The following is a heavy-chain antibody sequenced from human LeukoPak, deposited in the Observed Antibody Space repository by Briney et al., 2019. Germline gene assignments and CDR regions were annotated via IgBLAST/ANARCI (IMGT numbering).Heavy chain of an antibody. J-gene: IGHJ4*02. CDR2: IYHSGST. V-gene: IGHV4-39*01. CDR3: ARQSCTSTSCPFDY. Sequence: PSETLSLTCTVSGGSITSSTYNWGWIRQPPGKGLEWIGSIYHSGSTFYNPSLKSRVTISINTSKNQFSLKLSSVTAADTAVYYCARQSCTSTSCPFDYWGQGTLVIVSS. D-gene: IGHD2-2*01. CDR1: GGSITSSTYN.